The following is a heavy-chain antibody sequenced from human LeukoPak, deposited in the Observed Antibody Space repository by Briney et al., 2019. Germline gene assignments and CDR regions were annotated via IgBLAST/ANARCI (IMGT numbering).Heavy chain of an antibody. J-gene: IGHJ4*02. CDR1: KFTFSNYA. V-gene: IGHV3-23*01. CDR2: ISDSGSST. CDR3: AKGSGSSGSYFLDY. D-gene: IGHD1-26*01. Sequence: GGSLRLSCAASKFTFSNYAMNWARQAPGKGLEWVSDISDSGSSTYYSDSVKGRFTISRDNSKNTLYLQMNSLRAEDTAVYFCAKGSGSSGSYFLDYWGQGSLVTVSS.